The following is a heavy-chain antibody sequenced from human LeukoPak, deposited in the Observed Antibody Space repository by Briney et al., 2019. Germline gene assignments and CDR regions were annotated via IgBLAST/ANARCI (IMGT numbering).Heavy chain of an antibody. CDR1: GFTFSSYG. CDR2: IWYDGSNK. Sequence: PGRSLRLSCAASGFTFSSYGMHWVRQAPGKGLEWVAVIWYDGSNKYYADSVKGRFTISRDNSKNTLYLQMNSLRAEDTAVYYCARDGLGGPRDDGMDVWGQGTTVTVSS. D-gene: IGHD3-16*01. V-gene: IGHV3-33*01. CDR3: ARDGLGGPRDDGMDV. J-gene: IGHJ6*02.